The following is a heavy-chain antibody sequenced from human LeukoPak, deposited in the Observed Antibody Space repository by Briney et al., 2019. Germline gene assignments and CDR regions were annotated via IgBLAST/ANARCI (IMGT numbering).Heavy chain of an antibody. CDR2: IDSDGSST. CDR1: GFTFSSYW. Sequence: PGGSLSLSCAASGFTFSSYWMHWVRQAPGKGLVWVSHIDSDGSSTSYADSVKGRFTISRDNAKNTLYLQMNSLRAEDTAVYYCARDRDCSGGSCYSGLPHPVENWFDSLGQGTLVTVSS. CDR3: ARDRDCSGGSCYSGLPHPVENWFDS. J-gene: IGHJ5*01. V-gene: IGHV3-74*01. D-gene: IGHD2-15*01.